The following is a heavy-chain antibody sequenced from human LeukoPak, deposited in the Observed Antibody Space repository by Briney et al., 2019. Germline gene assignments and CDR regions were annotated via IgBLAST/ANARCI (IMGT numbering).Heavy chain of an antibody. J-gene: IGHJ4*02. V-gene: IGHV3-30*02. Sequence: PGGSLRLSCAASGFTFSSYDIHWVRQAPGKGLEWVAFIRYDGSNKYYADSVKGRFTISRDNSKNTLYLQMNSLRAEDTAVYYCAKDDPFRGYSYGVDYWGQGTLVTVSS. CDR2: IRYDGSNK. D-gene: IGHD5-18*01. CDR1: GFTFSSYD. CDR3: AKDDPFRGYSYGVDY.